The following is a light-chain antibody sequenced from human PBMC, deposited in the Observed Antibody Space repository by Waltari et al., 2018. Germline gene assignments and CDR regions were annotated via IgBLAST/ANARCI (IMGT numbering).Light chain of an antibody. CDR2: KAS. J-gene: IGKJ1*01. Sequence: DIQMTQSPSTLSASVGDRVTITCRASQSISNWLAWYQPKLGKAPKLLIYKASSSEGGVPSRFSGSGSGTEFTLTISSLQPDDFATYYCQQYTGPLPFGQGTKVEI. V-gene: IGKV1-5*03. CDR3: QQYTGPLP. CDR1: QSISNW.